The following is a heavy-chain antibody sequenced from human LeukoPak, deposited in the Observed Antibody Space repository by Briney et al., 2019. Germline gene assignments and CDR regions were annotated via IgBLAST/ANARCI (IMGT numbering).Heavy chain of an antibody. CDR2: IYSGGST. V-gene: IGHV3-66*01. J-gene: IGHJ3*02. Sequence: GGSLRLSCAASGFTVSSNYMSWVRQAPGKGLEWVSVIYSGGSTSYADSVKGRFTISRDSSKNTLSLQMNSLRAEDTAVYYCARLYGPDAFDIWGQGTMVTVSS. D-gene: IGHD4-17*01. CDR3: ARLYGPDAFDI. CDR1: GFTVSSNY.